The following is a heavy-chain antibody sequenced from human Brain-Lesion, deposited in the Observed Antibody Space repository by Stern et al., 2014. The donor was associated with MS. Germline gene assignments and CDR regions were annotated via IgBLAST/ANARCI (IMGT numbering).Heavy chain of an antibody. D-gene: IGHD2-2*01. CDR1: GGSISSGGYY. CDR3: ARGRVVPGFQYYATDV. CDR2: IFNSGST. J-gene: IGHJ6*02. Sequence: QVQLVQSGPGLVKPSQTLSLSCTVSGGSISSGGYYWSWIRPPAGKGLEWIGRIFNSGSTSYNPSLKSRVAISIATSKTQFSLRLNSMTAADTAVYYCARGRVVPGFQYYATDVWGQGTTVIVSS. V-gene: IGHV4-61*02.